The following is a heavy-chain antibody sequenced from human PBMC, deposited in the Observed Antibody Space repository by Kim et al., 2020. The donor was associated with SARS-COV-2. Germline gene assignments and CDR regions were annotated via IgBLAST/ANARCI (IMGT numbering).Heavy chain of an antibody. J-gene: IGHJ3*02. V-gene: IGHV6-1*01. Sequence: DYAGSVKRRIPINADTSKNQFSLQLNSVSPEDTAVYYCARDTPGQKAYDIWGQGTMVTVSS. CDR3: ARDTPGQKAYDI.